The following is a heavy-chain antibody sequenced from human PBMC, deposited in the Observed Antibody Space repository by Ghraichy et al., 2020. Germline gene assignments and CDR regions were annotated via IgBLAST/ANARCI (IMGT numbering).Heavy chain of an antibody. D-gene: IGHD3-10*01. CDR2: ISSNGGST. J-gene: IGHJ6*02. CDR1: GFTFSSYA. Sequence: GGSLRLSCSASGFTFSSYAIHWVRQAPGKGLEHVSFISSNGGSTYYADSVKGRFTISRDNFKNTLYLQMSSLRAEDTAVYYCVKGGSDYYDSGRYSIPDKMDVWGQGPTVTVSS. V-gene: IGHV3-64D*06. CDR3: VKGGSDYYDSGRYSIPDKMDV.